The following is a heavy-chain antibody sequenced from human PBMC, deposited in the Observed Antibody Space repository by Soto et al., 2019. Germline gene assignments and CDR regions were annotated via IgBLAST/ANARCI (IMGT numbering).Heavy chain of an antibody. D-gene: IGHD4-17*01. Sequence: ASVKVSCKVSGNTLTGLPLHWVRQAPGKGRXWXXXFDPXXXEXXXXQRFQGRVTMSEDTSPDTAYMEVSSLKSEDTAVYYCAAGVTTFDYWGQGTLVTVSS. CDR3: AAGVTTFDY. CDR1: GNTLTGLP. V-gene: IGHV1-24*01. CDR2: FDPXXXEX. J-gene: IGHJ4*02.